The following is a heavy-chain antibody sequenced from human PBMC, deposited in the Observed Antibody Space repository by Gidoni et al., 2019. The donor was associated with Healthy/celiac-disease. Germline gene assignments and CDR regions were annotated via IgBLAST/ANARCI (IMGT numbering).Heavy chain of an antibody. CDR3: AKDPEAKWFGELIDY. D-gene: IGHD3-10*01. J-gene: IGHJ4*02. CDR1: GFTFSSYG. CDR2: ISYDGSNK. Sequence: QVQLVESGGGVVQPGRSLRLSCAASGFTFSSYGMHWVRQAPGKGLEWGAVISYDGSNKYYADSVKGRFTISRDNSKNTLYLQMNSLRAEDTAVYYCAKDPEAKWFGELIDYWGQGTQVTVSS. V-gene: IGHV3-30*18.